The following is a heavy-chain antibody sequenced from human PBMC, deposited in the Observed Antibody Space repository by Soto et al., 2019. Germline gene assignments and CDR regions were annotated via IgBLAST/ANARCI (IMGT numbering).Heavy chain of an antibody. CDR2: INAGNGNT. V-gene: IGHV1-3*01. D-gene: IGHD3-10*01. J-gene: IGHJ4*01. CDR1: GYTFTSYA. Sequence: QVQLVQSGAEVKKPGASVKVSCKASGYTFTSYAMHWVRQAPGQRLEWMGWINAGNGNTKYSQKFQGRVTSTRDTCASTTYMLLSSLRSEDTAVYYCAGDGNNDGSGSYFRQRVFDYWGQGTLVTVSS. CDR3: AGDGNNDGSGSYFRQRVFDY.